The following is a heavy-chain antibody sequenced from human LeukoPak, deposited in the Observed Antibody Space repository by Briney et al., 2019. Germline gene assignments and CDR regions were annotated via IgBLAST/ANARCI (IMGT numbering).Heavy chain of an antibody. CDR1: GGTFSSYA. CDR3: ARDRSVDTAMAYFDY. J-gene: IGHJ4*02. Sequence: ASVKVSCKASGGTFSSYAISWVRQAPGQGLEWMGGIIPIFGTANYAQKFQGRVTITADESTSTAHMELSSLRSEDTAVYYCARDRSVDTAMAYFDYWGQGTLVTVSS. D-gene: IGHD5-18*01. V-gene: IGHV1-69*13. CDR2: IIPIFGTA.